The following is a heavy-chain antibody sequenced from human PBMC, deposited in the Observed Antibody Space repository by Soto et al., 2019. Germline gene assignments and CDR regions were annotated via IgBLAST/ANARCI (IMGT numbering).Heavy chain of an antibody. D-gene: IGHD2-15*01. CDR3: ASNQIRMGVAGEQYFDY. V-gene: IGHV4-4*02. Sequence: SETLSLTCAVSSGSISSSNWWSWVRQPPGKGLEWIGEIYHSGSTNYNPSLESRVTISVDKSKNQFSLKLSSVTAADTAVYYCASNQIRMGVAGEQYFDYWGQGTMVTVSS. J-gene: IGHJ4*03. CDR1: SGSISSSNW. CDR2: IYHSGST.